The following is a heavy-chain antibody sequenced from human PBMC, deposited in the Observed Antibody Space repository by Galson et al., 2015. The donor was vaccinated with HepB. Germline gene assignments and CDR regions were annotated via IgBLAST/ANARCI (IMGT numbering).Heavy chain of an antibody. CDR2: IYPGDSDT. V-gene: IGHV5-51*01. Sequence: QSGAEVTKPGESLKISCTASGYSFSTYWIGWVRQMPGKGLEWVGIIYPGDSDTRYSPSFQGQVTISADKSISTAYLQWSSLRASDTAMYFCARSAVESLVFASDYWGQGTLVTVSS. J-gene: IGHJ4*02. D-gene: IGHD6-19*01. CDR1: GYSFSTYW. CDR3: ARSAVESLVFASDY.